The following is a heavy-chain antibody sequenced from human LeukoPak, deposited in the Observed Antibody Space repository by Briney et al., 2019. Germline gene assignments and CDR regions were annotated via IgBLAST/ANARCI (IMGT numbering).Heavy chain of an antibody. CDR1: GGSFSGYY. V-gene: IGHV4-34*01. Sequence: SETLSLTCAVYGGSFSGYYWSWIRQPPGKGLEWIGEINHSGSTNYNPSLKSQVTISVDTSKNQFSLKLSSVTAADTAVYYCARGRSYSSSWYVGATKNWFDPWGQGTLVTVSS. CDR2: INHSGST. J-gene: IGHJ5*02. D-gene: IGHD6-13*01. CDR3: ARGRSYSSSWYVGATKNWFDP.